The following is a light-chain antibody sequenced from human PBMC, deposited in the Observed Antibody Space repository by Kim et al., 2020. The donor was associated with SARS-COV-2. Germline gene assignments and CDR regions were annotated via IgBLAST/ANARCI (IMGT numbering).Light chain of an antibody. J-gene: IGKJ1*01. CDR2: DAS. CDR1: QTVSNY. V-gene: IGKV3-11*01. Sequence: PPGERATLSCGTSQTVSNYLAWYQQKPGQAPRLLFYDASNRATGIPVRFSGSGSGTDFSLTISNLEPEDFAVYYCQYRRTFGQGTKVDIK. CDR3: QYRRT.